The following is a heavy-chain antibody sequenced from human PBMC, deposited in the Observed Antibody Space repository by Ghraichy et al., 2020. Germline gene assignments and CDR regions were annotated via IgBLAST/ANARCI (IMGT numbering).Heavy chain of an antibody. V-gene: IGHV3-53*01. CDR3: ARDHFLEHAGYYYYYYGMDV. J-gene: IGHJ6*02. CDR2: IYSGGST. Sequence: GGSLRLSCAASGFTVSSNYMSWVRQAPGKGLEWVSVIYSGGSTYYADSVKGRFTISRDNSKNTLYLQMNSLRAEDTAVYYCARDHFLEHAGYYYYYYGMDVWGQGTTVTVSS. D-gene: IGHD3-3*01. CDR1: GFTVSSNY.